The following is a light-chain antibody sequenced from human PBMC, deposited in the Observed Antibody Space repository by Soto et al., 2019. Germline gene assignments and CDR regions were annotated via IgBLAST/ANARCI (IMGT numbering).Light chain of an antibody. J-gene: IGKJ1*01. CDR1: QNIDRY. V-gene: IGKV1-39*01. Sequence: DIQMTQSPSSLSASVGDRVNITCRASQNIDRYLNWYQQRPGKAPDLLMFAASNLQTGVPSRFSGGASGTEFTLTINRLQREDFATYYGQQTASSPRTFGQGTKVEVK. CDR3: QQTASSPRT. CDR2: AAS.